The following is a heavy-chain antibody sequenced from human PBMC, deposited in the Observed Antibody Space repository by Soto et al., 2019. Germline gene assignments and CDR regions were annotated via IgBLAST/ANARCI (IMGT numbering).Heavy chain of an antibody. CDR3: ARVRTMSRAPSSTRSNWFDP. D-gene: IGHD2-2*01. V-gene: IGHV4-4*02. Sequence: SETLSLTCAVSGGSISSSNWWSWVRQPPGKGLEWIGEIYHSGSTNYNPSLKSRVTISVDKSKNQFSLKLSSVTAADTAVYYCARVRTMSRAPSSTRSNWFDPWGQGTLVTVSS. J-gene: IGHJ5*02. CDR1: GGSISSSNW. CDR2: IYHSGST.